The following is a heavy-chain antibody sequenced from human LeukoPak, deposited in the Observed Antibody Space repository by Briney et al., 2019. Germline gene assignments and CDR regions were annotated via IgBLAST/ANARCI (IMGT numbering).Heavy chain of an antibody. CDR2: IYYSGST. Sequence: SETQSLTCTVSGGSISSYYWSWVRQPPGKGLEWIGYIYYSGSTNYNPSLKSRVTIPVDTSKNQFSLKLSSVTAADTAVYYCARGTYGYFDLWGRGTLVTVSS. CDR1: GGSISSYY. CDR3: ARGTYGYFDL. D-gene: IGHD1-1*01. V-gene: IGHV4-59*01. J-gene: IGHJ2*01.